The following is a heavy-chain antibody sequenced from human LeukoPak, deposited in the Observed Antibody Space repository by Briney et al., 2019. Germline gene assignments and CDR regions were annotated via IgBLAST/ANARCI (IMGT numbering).Heavy chain of an antibody. D-gene: IGHD6-19*01. CDR1: GYTFTGYY. CDR2: INPNGADT. V-gene: IGHV1-2*02. J-gene: IGHJ3*02. Sequence: ASVKVSCKASGYTFTGYYMHWVRQAPGQRLEWMGWINPNGADTNYAQKFQGRVTMTRDTSISTAYMELSNLRSEDTAVYYCARVSVRRQWLATTDAFDIWGQGTMVTVSS. CDR3: ARVSVRRQWLATTDAFDI.